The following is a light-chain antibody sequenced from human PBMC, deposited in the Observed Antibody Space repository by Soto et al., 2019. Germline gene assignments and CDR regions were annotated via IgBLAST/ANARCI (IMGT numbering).Light chain of an antibody. CDR2: DAS. CDR1: QSVSSY. J-gene: IGKJ4*01. V-gene: IGKV3-11*01. CDR3: QQRRNLPLT. Sequence: EVVLTQSPATLSLSPGERATLSCRASQSVSSYLAWYQQKPSQAPRLLIYDASNRATGIPARFSGRGSGTDLTLTLSSLEPEDFAVYYCQQRRNLPLTFGGGTKVEIK.